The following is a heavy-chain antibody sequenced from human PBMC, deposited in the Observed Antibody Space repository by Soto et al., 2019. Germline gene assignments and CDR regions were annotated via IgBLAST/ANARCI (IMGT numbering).Heavy chain of an antibody. CDR1: GGSISSSSYY. J-gene: IGHJ5*02. CDR3: AGESAHWFDP. Sequence: PSETLSLTCTVSGGSISSSSYYWGWIRQPPGKGLEWIGSIYYSGSTYYNPSLKSRVTISVDTSKNQFSLKLSSVTAADTAVYYCAGESAHWFDPWGQGTLVTVSS. V-gene: IGHV4-39*02. CDR2: IYYSGST.